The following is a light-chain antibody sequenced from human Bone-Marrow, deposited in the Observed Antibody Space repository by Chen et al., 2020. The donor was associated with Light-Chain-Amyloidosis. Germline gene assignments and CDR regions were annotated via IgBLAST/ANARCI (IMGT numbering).Light chain of an antibody. V-gene: IGLV2-14*01. CDR3: SSHTKSDTLEWV. J-gene: IGLJ3*02. CDR2: DLC. Sequence: QSALTQPASVSGSPGQSITISCTITINDVGAYHYVSWYQQRQGKAPKLILYDLCNRLSGVSSRVSASKSANTASLTISGLQPDAEAHYYCSSHTKSDTLEWVFGGGTKVTVL. CDR1: INDVGAYHY.